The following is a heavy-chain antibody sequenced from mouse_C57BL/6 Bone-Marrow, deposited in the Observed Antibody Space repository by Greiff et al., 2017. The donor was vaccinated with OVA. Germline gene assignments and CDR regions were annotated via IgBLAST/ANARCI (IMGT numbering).Heavy chain of an antibody. J-gene: IGHJ1*03. CDR3: ARDSNYRSWYFDV. V-gene: IGHV1-61*01. D-gene: IGHD2-5*01. CDR1: GYTFTSYW. CDR2: IYPSDSET. Sequence: QVQLQQPGAELVRPGSSVKLSCKASGYTFTSYWMDWVKQRPGQGLEWIGNIYPSDSETHYNQKFKDKATLTVDKSSSTAYMQLSSLTSEDSAVYYCARDSNYRSWYFDVWGTGTTVTVSS.